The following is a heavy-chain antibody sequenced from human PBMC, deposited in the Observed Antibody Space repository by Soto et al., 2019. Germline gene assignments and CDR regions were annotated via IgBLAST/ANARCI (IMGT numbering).Heavy chain of an antibody. J-gene: IGHJ4*02. CDR3: ARRGGALGY. D-gene: IGHD3-16*01. CDR2: ITGSGSTT. CDR1: GFTFSSYA. V-gene: IGHV3-23*01. Sequence: EVQLMESGGGLVQPGGSLRLSCAASGFTFSSYAMSWVRQAPGKGLEWVSVITGSGSTTYYADSVKGRFTISRDKSKNTLYLQMNSLSAEDRAVYYCARRGGALGYWGQGTLVTVSS.